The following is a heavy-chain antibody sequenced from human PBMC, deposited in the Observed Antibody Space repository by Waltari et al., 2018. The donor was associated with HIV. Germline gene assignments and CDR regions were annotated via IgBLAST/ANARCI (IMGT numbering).Heavy chain of an antibody. J-gene: IGHJ6*02. Sequence: EVQLVESGGGLVQPGRSLRLSCAASGFTFDDYAMHWVRQAPGKGLEWVSGIMWNSGSIGYADAVKGRFTISRDNAKNSLYLQMNSLKAEDTALYYCAKDISAAAGSGGYGMDVWGQGTTVTVSS. D-gene: IGHD6-13*01. CDR2: IMWNSGSI. CDR3: AKDISAAAGSGGYGMDV. CDR1: GFTFDDYA. V-gene: IGHV3-9*01.